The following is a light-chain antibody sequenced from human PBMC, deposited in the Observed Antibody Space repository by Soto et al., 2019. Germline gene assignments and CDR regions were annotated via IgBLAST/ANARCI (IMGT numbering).Light chain of an antibody. CDR3: QQYNNWPRA. CDR2: SSS. CDR1: QSVSSTY. Sequence: ELVLTQSPGTLSLSPGDRATLSCRASQSVSSTYLAWYQQRPGQAPRLLIYSSSSRASGIPDRFSGSGSGTDFTLTISRLEPEDFAVYYCQQYNNWPRAFGQGAKVEIK. V-gene: IGKV3-20*01. J-gene: IGKJ1*01.